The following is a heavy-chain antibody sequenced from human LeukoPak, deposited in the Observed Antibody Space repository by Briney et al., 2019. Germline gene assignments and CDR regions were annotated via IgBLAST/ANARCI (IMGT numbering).Heavy chain of an antibody. D-gene: IGHD2-2*01. J-gene: IGHJ4*02. CDR2: MNPNSGNT. Sequence: ASVKVSCKASGYTFTSYDINWVRQATGQGLEWMGWMNPNSGNTGYAQKFQGRVTMTRNTSISTAYLELRSLRSEATAVYSCARDLRVVAPGSSDNSYFDYWGQGNLVTVSS. CDR3: ARDLRVVAPGSSDNSYFDY. V-gene: IGHV1-8*01. CDR1: GYTFTSYD.